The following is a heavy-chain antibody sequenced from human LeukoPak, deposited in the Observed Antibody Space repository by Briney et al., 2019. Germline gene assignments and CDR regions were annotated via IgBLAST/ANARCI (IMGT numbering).Heavy chain of an antibody. J-gene: IGHJ4*02. V-gene: IGHV3-48*03. Sequence: QAGGSLRLSCAASGFDLGHYEVNWVRQAPGKGLEWIAHISVRAATIYYGDSVEGRFTISRDDAKNSLFLQMNSLRVEDTAIYYCAKDIAYYDSSGYELFDYWGQGTLVTVSS. CDR1: GFDLGHYE. CDR2: ISVRAATI. D-gene: IGHD3-22*01. CDR3: AKDIAYYDSSGYELFDY.